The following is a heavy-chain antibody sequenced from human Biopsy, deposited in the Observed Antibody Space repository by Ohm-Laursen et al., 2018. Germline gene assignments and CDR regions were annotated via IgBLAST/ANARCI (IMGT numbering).Heavy chain of an antibody. D-gene: IGHD1-26*01. Sequence: SVKVSCQPSAGSFINYAISWVRQAPGHGLEWMGGIIPMFGTANYAQMFQGRVTISADESTSTSYMELSSLTTEDTAIYYCARGPHSGSHSCFDYWGRGTLVTVSS. CDR1: AGSFINYA. V-gene: IGHV1-69*13. J-gene: IGHJ4*02. CDR3: ARGPHSGSHSCFDY. CDR2: IIPMFGTA.